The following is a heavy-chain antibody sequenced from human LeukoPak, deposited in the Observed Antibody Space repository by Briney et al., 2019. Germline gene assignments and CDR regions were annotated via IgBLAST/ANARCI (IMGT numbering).Heavy chain of an antibody. V-gene: IGHV3-30*18. Sequence: GGSLRLSCAASGFTFSSYGMHWVRQAPGKGLEWVAVISYDGSNKYYADSVKGRFTISRDNSKNTLYLQMNSLRAEDTAVYYCAKPQALGGRGHWYFDLWGRGTLVTVSS. CDR3: AKPQALGGRGHWYFDL. J-gene: IGHJ2*01. D-gene: IGHD1-26*01. CDR2: ISYDGSNK. CDR1: GFTFSSYG.